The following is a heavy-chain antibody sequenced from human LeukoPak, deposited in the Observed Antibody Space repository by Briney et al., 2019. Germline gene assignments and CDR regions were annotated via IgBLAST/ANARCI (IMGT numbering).Heavy chain of an antibody. Sequence: PARSPTLPCPAPPFTLTSYGMHWVRQAPRQGLESVAAISYDGSNKYYADSVKGRFTISRDNSKNTLYLQMNSLRAEDTAVYYCARVSPISSTHDAFDIWGQGTMVTVSS. D-gene: IGHD2-2*01. V-gene: IGHV3-30*03. CDR1: PFTLTSYG. CDR3: ARVSPISSTHDAFDI. CDR2: ISYDGSNK. J-gene: IGHJ3*02.